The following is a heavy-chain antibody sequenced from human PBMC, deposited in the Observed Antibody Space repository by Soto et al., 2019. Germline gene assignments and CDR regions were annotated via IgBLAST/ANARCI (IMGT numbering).Heavy chain of an antibody. CDR1: GFTFSSYG. CDR2: ISYDGSNK. CDR3: AKDISYSSSWGPFDY. J-gene: IGHJ4*02. V-gene: IGHV3-30*18. D-gene: IGHD6-13*01. Sequence: QPGGSLRLSCAASGFTFSSYGMHWVRQAPGKGLEWVAVISYDGSNKYYADSVKGRFTISRDNSKNTLYLQMNSLRAEDTAVYYCAKDISYSSSWGPFDYWGQGTLVTVSS.